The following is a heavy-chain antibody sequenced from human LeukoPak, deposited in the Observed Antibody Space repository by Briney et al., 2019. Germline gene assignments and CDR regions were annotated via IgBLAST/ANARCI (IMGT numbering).Heavy chain of an antibody. CDR3: ASGGYVYYYYYMDV. J-gene: IGHJ6*03. D-gene: IGHD3-10*02. CDR1: GYTFTGYY. CDR2: INPSSGGT. Sequence: ASVKVSCKASGYTFTGYYMHWVRQAPGQGLEWMGRINPSSGGTNYAQKFQGRVTMTRDTSISTAYMELSRLRSDDTAVYYCASGGYVYYYYYMDVWGKGTTVTVSS. V-gene: IGHV1-2*06.